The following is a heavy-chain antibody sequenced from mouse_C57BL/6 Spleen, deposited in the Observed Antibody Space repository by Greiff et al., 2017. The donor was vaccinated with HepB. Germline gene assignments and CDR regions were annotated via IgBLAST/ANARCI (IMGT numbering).Heavy chain of an antibody. J-gene: IGHJ3*01. CDR3: ARSGYYYGSSSLFAY. D-gene: IGHD1-1*01. CDR2: IDPSDSYT. CDR1: GYTFTSYW. V-gene: IGHV1-69*01. Sequence: VQLQQPGAELVMPGASVKLSCKASGYTFTSYWMHWVKQRPGQGLEWIGEIDPSDSYTNYNQKFKGKSTLTVDKSSSTAYMQLSSLTSEDSAVYYCARSGYYYGSSSLFAYWGQGTLVTVSA.